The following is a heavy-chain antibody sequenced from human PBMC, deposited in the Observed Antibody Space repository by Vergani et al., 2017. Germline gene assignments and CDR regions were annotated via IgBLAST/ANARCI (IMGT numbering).Heavy chain of an antibody. CDR1: GGSFSGDY. Sequence: QVQLQQGGAGLLKPSETLSLTCAVYGGSFSGDYWSWIREPRGKGLEWIGEINHSGSPNYNPSPKSRVTISVDTSKNQFSLKLSSVTAADTAVYYCARGRYYGERAKNYYYYYMDVWGKGTTVTVSS. V-gene: IGHV4-34*01. CDR3: ARGRYYGERAKNYYYYYMDV. J-gene: IGHJ6*03. CDR2: INHSGSP. D-gene: IGHD3-10*01.